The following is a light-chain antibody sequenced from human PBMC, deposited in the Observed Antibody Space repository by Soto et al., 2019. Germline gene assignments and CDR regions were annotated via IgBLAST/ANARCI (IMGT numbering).Light chain of an antibody. CDR2: GAS. J-gene: IGKJ1*01. CDR3: QQDGSSAWR. CDR1: QSVSSSY. Sequence: EIVLTQSPGTLSLSPGERATLSCRASQSVSSSYLAWYQQKPGQAPRLLIYGASSRATGIPDRFSGSGSGTDFTLTIRRLEPEDFALYYCQQDGSSAWRFGEGTKVDIK. V-gene: IGKV3-20*01.